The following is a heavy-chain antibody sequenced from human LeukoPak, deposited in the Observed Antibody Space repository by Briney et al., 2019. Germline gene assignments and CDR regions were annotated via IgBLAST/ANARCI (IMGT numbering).Heavy chain of an antibody. CDR3: TRAHNDYIWGSLSCAFDI. V-gene: IGHV3-49*03. CDR1: GFTFRDYA. Sequence: GGSLRLSCTASGFTFRDYAMTWIRQAPGKGLEWVGSIKESPFGTTEYAASVKGRFSISRDDSKSIAYLQMNSLRTEDTAIYYCTRAHNDYIWGSLSCAFDIWGQGTTVTVSS. CDR2: IKESPFGTT. J-gene: IGHJ3*02. D-gene: IGHD3-16*01.